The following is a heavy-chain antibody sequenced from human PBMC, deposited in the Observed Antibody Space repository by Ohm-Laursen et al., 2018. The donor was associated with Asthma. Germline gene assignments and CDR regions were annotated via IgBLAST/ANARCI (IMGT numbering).Heavy chain of an antibody. Sequence: GTLSLTCTVYGGSFSGYYWSWIRQPPGKGLEWIGEINHSGSTNYNPSLKSRVTISVDTSKNQFSLKLSSVTAADTAVYYCARRSGSYLYYYYYGMDVWGQGTTVTVSS. D-gene: IGHD1-26*01. CDR2: INHSGST. CDR1: GGSFSGYY. CDR3: ARRSGSYLYYYYYGMDV. V-gene: IGHV4-34*01. J-gene: IGHJ6*02.